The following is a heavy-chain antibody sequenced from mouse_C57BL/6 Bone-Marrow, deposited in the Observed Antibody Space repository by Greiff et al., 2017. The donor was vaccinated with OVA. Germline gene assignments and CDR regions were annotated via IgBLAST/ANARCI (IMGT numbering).Heavy chain of an antibody. J-gene: IGHJ4*01. V-gene: IGHV14-4*01. D-gene: IGHD2-5*01. CDR2: IDPENGDT. CDR3: TSYYSNYYYAMDY. CDR1: GFNIKDDY. Sequence: EVQLVESGAELVRPGASVKLSCTASGFNIKDDYMHWVKQRPEQGLEWIGWIDPENGDTEYASKFQGKATITADTSSNTAYLQLSSLTSEDTAVYYCTSYYSNYYYAMDYWGQGTSVTVSS.